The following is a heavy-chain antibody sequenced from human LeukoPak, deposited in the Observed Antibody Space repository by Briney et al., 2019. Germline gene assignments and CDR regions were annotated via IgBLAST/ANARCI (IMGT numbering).Heavy chain of an antibody. V-gene: IGHV1-18*04. J-gene: IGHJ4*02. D-gene: IGHD3-10*01. CDR3: ARSYYYGSGSYINFDY. Sequence: ASVKVSCKASGYTFTGYYMHWVRQAPGQGLEWMGWISAYNGNTNYAQKLQGRVTMTTDTSTSTAYMELSSLRSEDTAVYYCARSYYYGSGSYINFDYWGQGTLVTVSS. CDR2: ISAYNGNT. CDR1: GYTFTGYY.